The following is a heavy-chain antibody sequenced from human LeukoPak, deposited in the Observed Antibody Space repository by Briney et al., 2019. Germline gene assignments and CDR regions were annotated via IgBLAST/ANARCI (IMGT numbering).Heavy chain of an antibody. Sequence: PGGSLRLSCAASGFTFSSYSMNWVRQAPGKGLEWVSSISSSRSYIYYADSVKGRFTISRDNAKNSLYLQMNSLRAEDTAVYYCARDEAVGWLPNWFDPWGQGTLVTVSS. CDR3: ARDEAVGWLPNWFDP. D-gene: IGHD6-19*01. CDR1: GFTFSSYS. CDR2: ISSSRSYI. V-gene: IGHV3-21*01. J-gene: IGHJ5*02.